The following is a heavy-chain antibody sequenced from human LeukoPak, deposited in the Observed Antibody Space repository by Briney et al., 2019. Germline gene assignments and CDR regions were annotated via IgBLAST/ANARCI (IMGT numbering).Heavy chain of an antibody. V-gene: IGHV4-59*08. CDR3: AVTVAARSEYFHH. CDR1: GGSISSFH. D-gene: IGHD6-19*01. CDR2: IYYSGST. Sequence: ASETLSLTCTVSGGSISSFHWSWIRQPPGKGLEWIGYIYYSGSTNYNPSLKSRVTISVDTSKNQFSLKLTSVTAADTAVYYCAVTVAARSEYFHHWGQGTLVTVSS. J-gene: IGHJ1*01.